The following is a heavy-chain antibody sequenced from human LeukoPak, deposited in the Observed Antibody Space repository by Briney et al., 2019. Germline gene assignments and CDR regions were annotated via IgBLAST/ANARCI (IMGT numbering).Heavy chain of an antibody. CDR1: GFTFSSYW. J-gene: IGHJ4*02. CDR2: RKQDGSER. CDR3: ARDHRVPGATGSSDY. D-gene: IGHD1-26*01. V-gene: IGHV3-7*01. Sequence: GGSLRLSCAAYGFTFSSYWMGWVRQAPGKGLEWVANRKQDGSERNYVDSVKGRFTISRDNAKNSLYLQMNSLRAEDTAVYYCARDHRVPGATGSSDYWGQGTLVTVSS.